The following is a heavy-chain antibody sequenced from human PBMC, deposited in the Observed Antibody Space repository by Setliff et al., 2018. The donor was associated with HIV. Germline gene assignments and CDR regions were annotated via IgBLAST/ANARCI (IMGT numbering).Heavy chain of an antibody. V-gene: IGHV1-18*01. J-gene: IGHJ4*02. CDR3: ARAYDILTGYFDY. Sequence: ASVKVSCKTSGDLFTSYAFNWVRQAPGQGLEWMGWISVYNGYTNYAQKVRDRVTMTADTSTSTAYMELRSLRSDDTAVYYCARAYDILTGYFDYWGQGTLVTVS. CDR1: GDLFTSYA. D-gene: IGHD3-9*01. CDR2: ISVYNGYT.